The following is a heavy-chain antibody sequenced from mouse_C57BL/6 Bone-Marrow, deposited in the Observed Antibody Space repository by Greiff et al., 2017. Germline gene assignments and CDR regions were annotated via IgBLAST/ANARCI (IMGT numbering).Heavy chain of an antibody. J-gene: IGHJ4*01. Sequence: DVKLVESGGGLVKPGGSLKLSCAASGFTFSSYAMSWVRQTPEKRLEWVATISDGGSYTYYPDNVKGRFTISRDNAKNNLYLQMSHLKSEDTAMYYCARDPSNYDAMGYWGQGTSVTVSS. V-gene: IGHV5-4*01. CDR3: ARDPSNYDAMGY. D-gene: IGHD2-5*01. CDR1: GFTFSSYA. CDR2: ISDGGSYT.